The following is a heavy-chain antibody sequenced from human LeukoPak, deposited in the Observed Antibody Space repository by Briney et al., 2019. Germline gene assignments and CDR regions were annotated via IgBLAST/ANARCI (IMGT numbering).Heavy chain of an antibody. D-gene: IGHD3-3*02. CDR3: ASYVLGDAFDI. CDR1: GFTFSSYG. Sequence: GRSLRLSCAASGFTFSSYGMHLVRQAPGKGLEWVAVIGYDGSNKYYADSVKGRFTISRDNSKNTLYLQMNSLRAEDTAVYYCASYVLGDAFDIWGQGTMVTVSS. V-gene: IGHV3-33*01. J-gene: IGHJ3*02. CDR2: IGYDGSNK.